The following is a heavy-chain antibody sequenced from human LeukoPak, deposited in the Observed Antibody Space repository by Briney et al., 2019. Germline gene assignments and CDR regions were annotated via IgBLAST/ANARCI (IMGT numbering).Heavy chain of an antibody. CDR1: GGSFSGYY. V-gene: IGHV4-34*01. CDR2: INHSGST. Sequence: PSETLSLTCAVYGGSFSGYYWSWIRQPPGKGLEWIGEINHSGSTNYNPSLKSRVTISVDTSKNQFSLKLSSVTAADTAVYYCAGQSSQGALMGYWGQGTLVTVSS. CDR3: AGQSSQGALMGY. J-gene: IGHJ4*02. D-gene: IGHD4/OR15-4a*01.